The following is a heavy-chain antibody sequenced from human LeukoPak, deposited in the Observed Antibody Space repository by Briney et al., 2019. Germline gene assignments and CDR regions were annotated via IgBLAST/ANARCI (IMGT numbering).Heavy chain of an antibody. CDR1: GGSISSGDYY. V-gene: IGHV4-30-4*01. J-gene: IGHJ6*02. CDR3: ARDMSYVTYYHGMDV. CDR2: IYYSGST. Sequence: SQTLSLTCTVSGGSISSGDYYWSWIHQPPGKGLEWIGYIYYSGSTYYNPSVKSRVTISVDTSKNQFSLKLSSVTAADTAVYYCARDMSYVTYYHGMDVWGQGTTVIVSS. D-gene: IGHD3-10*02.